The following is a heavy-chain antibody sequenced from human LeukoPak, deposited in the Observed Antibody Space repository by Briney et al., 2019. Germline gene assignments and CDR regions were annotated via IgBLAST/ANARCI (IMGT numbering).Heavy chain of an antibody. J-gene: IGHJ4*02. CDR3: AKPRAVGVNAFFDY. CDR2: VSGSGGST. CDR1: GFTFSSYA. V-gene: IGHV3-23*01. Sequence: GGSLRLSRAASGFTFSSYAMRWVRQAPGKGLEWVSSVSGSGGSTYYADSVKGRFTISRDNSKNTLYLQMNSLRAEDTAIYYCAKPRAVGVNAFFDYWGQGTLVTVSS.